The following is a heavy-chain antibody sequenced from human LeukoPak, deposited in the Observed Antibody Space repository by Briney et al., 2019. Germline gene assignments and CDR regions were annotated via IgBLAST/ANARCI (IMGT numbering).Heavy chain of an antibody. D-gene: IGHD3-10*01. CDR2: IKSKTDGGTT. V-gene: IGHV3-15*01. Sequence: GGSLRLSCAASGFTFSNAWVSWVRQAPGKGLEWVGRIKSKTDGGTTDYAAPVKGRFTISRDDSKNTLYLQMNSLKTEDTAVYYCTTEAWFGESYYFDYWGQGTLATVSS. CDR3: TTEAWFGESYYFDY. J-gene: IGHJ4*02. CDR1: GFTFSNAW.